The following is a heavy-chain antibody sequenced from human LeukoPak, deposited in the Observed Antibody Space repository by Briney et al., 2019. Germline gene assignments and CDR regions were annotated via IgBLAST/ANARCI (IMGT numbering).Heavy chain of an antibody. CDR3: ARDGSGWYFFDN. V-gene: IGHV3-48*03. CDR1: GVMLSSYE. Sequence: GGSLRLSCAASGVMLSSYEMNWVRQAPGKGLEWISYISGRGDSIYYADSAKGRFTVSRDNAKNSLYLQMKSLRVEDSAVYYCARDGSGWYFFDNWGERYLVTVSS. CDR2: ISGRGDSI. D-gene: IGHD6-19*01. J-gene: IGHJ4*02.